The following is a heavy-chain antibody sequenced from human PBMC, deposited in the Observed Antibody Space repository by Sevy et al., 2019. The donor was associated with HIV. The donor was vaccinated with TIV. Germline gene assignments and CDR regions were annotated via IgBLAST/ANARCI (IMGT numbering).Heavy chain of an antibody. Sequence: SETLSLTCTVSGGSISSYYWSWIRQPPGKGLEWIGCIYYSGSTNYNPSLKSRVTISVDTSKNQSSLKLSSVTAADTAVYYCARERQLVLDYWGQGTLVTVSS. V-gene: IGHV4-59*01. J-gene: IGHJ4*02. CDR3: ARERQLVLDY. CDR1: GGSISSYY. CDR2: IYYSGST. D-gene: IGHD6-13*01.